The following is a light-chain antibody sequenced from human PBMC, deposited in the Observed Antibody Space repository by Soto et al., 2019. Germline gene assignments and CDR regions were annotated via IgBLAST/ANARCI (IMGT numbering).Light chain of an antibody. Sequence: VMTQSPGTLSVSVGERATLSCRASQSVSIHVAWYQQKPGQAPRLLIYETSTRATGIPDRFSVIVSGTEFTLTISSLQSEDFAFYYCRQYSNWPPITFGQGTRLEIK. CDR3: RQYSNWPPIT. V-gene: IGKV3-15*01. CDR2: ETS. CDR1: QSVSIH. J-gene: IGKJ5*01.